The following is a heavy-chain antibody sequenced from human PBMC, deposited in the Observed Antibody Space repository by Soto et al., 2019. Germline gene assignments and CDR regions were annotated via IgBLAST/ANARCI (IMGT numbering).Heavy chain of an antibody. CDR2: IWYDGSNK. J-gene: IGHJ5*02. CDR3: AREETGTTGDWFDP. CDR1: GFTFSSYG. Sequence: QVQLVESGGGVVQPGRSLRLSCAASGFTFSSYGMHWVRQAPGKGLEWVAVIWYDGSNKYYADSVKGRFTISRDNSKNTLYLQMNSLRADDTAVYYCAREETGTTGDWFDPWGQGTLVTVSS. D-gene: IGHD1-7*01. V-gene: IGHV3-33*01.